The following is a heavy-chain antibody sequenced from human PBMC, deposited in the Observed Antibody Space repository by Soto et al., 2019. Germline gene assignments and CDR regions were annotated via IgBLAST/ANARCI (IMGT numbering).Heavy chain of an antibody. J-gene: IGHJ4*02. V-gene: IGHV3-74*01. Sequence: EVQLVESGGGLVQPGGSLRLSCRDSGFTFSGDWMHWVRQAPGKGLDWVSRIDPYDTGISYADSVKGRFTIFRDNAKSTLYLQMNSLRPEDTAVYYCTRETFGAGDYWGQGTLVTVSS. CDR2: IDPYDTGI. CDR1: GFTFSGDW. D-gene: IGHD3-10*01. CDR3: TRETFGAGDY.